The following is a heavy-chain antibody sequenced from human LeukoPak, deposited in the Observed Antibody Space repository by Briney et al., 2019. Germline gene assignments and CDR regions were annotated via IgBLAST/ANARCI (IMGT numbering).Heavy chain of an antibody. Sequence: GASVKVSCKASGYTFTSYDFNWVRQATGQRPEWMGWMSPNSSDTGYAQKSQDRVTMTRNTSISTAYMELSSLRSDDTAVYYCARGPPNWGYDYWGPGTLVTVSS. V-gene: IGHV1-8*01. CDR2: MSPNSSDT. J-gene: IGHJ4*02. CDR3: ARGPPNWGYDY. CDR1: GYTFTSYD. D-gene: IGHD7-27*01.